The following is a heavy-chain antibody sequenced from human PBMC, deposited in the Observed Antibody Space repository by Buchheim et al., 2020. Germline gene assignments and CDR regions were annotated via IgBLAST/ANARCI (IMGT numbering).Heavy chain of an antibody. V-gene: IGHV3-21*01. CDR1: GFTFSTYN. CDR2: IRNSGSDI. Sequence: EVQLLESGGDLVQPGGSLRLSCAASGFTFSTYNINWVRQAPGKGLEWVSSIRNSGSDIYYADSVKGRFTISRDNAKNSLYLQMNSLRAEDTGVYYCARVDSSGWYSLDYYYMDVWGKGTT. D-gene: IGHD6-19*01. CDR3: ARVDSSGWYSLDYYYMDV. J-gene: IGHJ6*03.